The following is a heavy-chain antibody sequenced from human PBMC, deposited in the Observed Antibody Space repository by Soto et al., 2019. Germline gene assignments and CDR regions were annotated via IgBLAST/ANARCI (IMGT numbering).Heavy chain of an antibody. CDR3: ARALGDDFSYWFDP. CDR1: GGTFSSYT. CDR2: IIPILGIA. Sequence: SVKVSCKASGGTFSSYTISWVRQAPGQGLEWMGRIIPILGIANYAQKFQGRVTITADKSTSTAYMELSGLRSEDTAVYYCARALGDDFSYWFDPWGQGTLVTVSS. V-gene: IGHV1-69*02. D-gene: IGHD3-3*01. J-gene: IGHJ5*02.